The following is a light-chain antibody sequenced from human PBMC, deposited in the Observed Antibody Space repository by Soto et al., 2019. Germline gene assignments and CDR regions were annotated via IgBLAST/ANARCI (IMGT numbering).Light chain of an antibody. CDR1: QSVLYSSNNKNF. J-gene: IGKJ2*01. V-gene: IGKV4-1*01. Sequence: IVMTQSPDSLAVSLGQRATINCKSRQSVLYSSNNKNFLAWYQQSPGQPPKLLIYWASTRESGVPDRFSGSGSGTDFTLTIISLQAEEVGVCYCQQYESTPPTFGQGTKLEIK. CDR2: WAS. CDR3: QQYESTPPT.